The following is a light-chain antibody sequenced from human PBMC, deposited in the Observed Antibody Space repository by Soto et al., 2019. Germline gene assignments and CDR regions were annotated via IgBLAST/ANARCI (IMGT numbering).Light chain of an antibody. CDR3: QQYGGSPIT. CDR1: LSVSSGS. CDR2: GAS. J-gene: IGKJ5*01. Sequence: EIVLTQSPGTLSLPPGERATLSCRASLSVSSGSLAWYQQKPGQAPRLLIYGASSRATGIPDRFSGSGSGTDFALTISRLEPEDFAVYYCQQYGGSPITFGQGTRLEIK. V-gene: IGKV3-20*01.